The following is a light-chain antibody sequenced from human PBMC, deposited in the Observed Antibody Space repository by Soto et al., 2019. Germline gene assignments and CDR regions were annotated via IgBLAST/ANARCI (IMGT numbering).Light chain of an antibody. CDR2: DAS. CDR1: QSISSW. CDR3: QQYNSYSYT. V-gene: IGKV1-5*01. Sequence: DIQMTQSPSTLSASVGDRVTITCRASQSISSWLAWYQQKPGKAPNLLIYDASSLESGVPSRFSGSGSGTEFTLTISSLQPYDFATYYCQQYNSYSYTFGQGTKLEIK. J-gene: IGKJ2*01.